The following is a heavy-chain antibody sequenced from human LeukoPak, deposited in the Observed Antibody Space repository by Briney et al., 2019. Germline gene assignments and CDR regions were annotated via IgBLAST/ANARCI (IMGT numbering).Heavy chain of an antibody. CDR3: AREAVAGTRWFDP. V-gene: IGHV3-53*01. Sequence: PGGSLRLSCAASGFTVSSNYMSWVRQAPGKGLEWVSVIYSGGSTYYADSVKGRFTISRDNSKNTLYLQMNSLRAEDTAVYYCAREAVAGTRWFDPWGQGTLVTVSS. J-gene: IGHJ5*02. CDR2: IYSGGST. CDR1: GFTVSSNY. D-gene: IGHD6-19*01.